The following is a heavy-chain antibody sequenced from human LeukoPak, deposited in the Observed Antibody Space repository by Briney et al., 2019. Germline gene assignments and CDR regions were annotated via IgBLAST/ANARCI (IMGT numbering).Heavy chain of an antibody. V-gene: IGHV4-59*01. CDR1: GGSITSYY. D-gene: IGHD4-11*01. Sequence: PSETLSLTCTVSGGSITSYYWSWIQQPPGKGLEWIGYIYNSGSTNYNPSLKSRVTISVATSKNQFSLKLSSVTAADTAVYYCARLYSSSLGRVFDYWGQGTLVTVSS. CDR2: IYNSGST. J-gene: IGHJ4*02. CDR3: ARLYSSSLGRVFDY.